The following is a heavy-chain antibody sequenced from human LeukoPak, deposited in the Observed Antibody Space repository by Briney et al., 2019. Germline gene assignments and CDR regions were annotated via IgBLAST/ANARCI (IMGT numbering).Heavy chain of an antibody. V-gene: IGHV4-59*12. CDR2: IYYSGST. CDR3: ASGGDTAMVLDP. J-gene: IGHJ5*02. CDR1: GGSISSYY. Sequence: SETLSLTCTVSGGSISSYYWSWIRQPPGKGLEWIGYIYYSGSTNYNPSLKSRVTISVDTSKNQFSLKLSSVAAADTAVYYCASGGDTAMVLDPWGQGTLVTVSS. D-gene: IGHD5-18*01.